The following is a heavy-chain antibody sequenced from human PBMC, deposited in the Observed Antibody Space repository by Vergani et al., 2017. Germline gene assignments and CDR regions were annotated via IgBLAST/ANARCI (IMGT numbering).Heavy chain of an antibody. CDR1: GFTFSSYG. CDR2: ISRNGDRT. J-gene: IGHJ4*02. V-gene: IGHV3-64D*06. CDR3: VKSRIVGANFFDY. D-gene: IGHD1-26*01. Sequence: EVQLVESGGGLVQPGGSLRLSCSASGFTFSSYGMHWVRQAPGKGLEYVSAISRNGDRTYYADSVKGRFTISRDNSKNTLYLEMSSLRAEDTAVYYCVKSRIVGANFFDYWGQGTLVTVSS.